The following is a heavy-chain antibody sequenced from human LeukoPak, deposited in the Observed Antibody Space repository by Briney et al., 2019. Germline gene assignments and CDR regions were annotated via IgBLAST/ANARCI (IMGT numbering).Heavy chain of an antibody. CDR1: GFTFSSYA. CDR2: ISGSGGST. CDR3: ARGLYPDYYVSSGSSPPEH. V-gene: IGHV3-23*01. J-gene: IGHJ1*01. Sequence: HPGGSLRLSCAASGFTFSSYAMSWVRQAPGKGLEWVSAISGSGGSTYYADSMQGRFTISRDNSKNSLFLQMNSLRAEDTAVYYCARGLYPDYYVSSGSSPPEHWGQGTLVTVSS. D-gene: IGHD3-22*01.